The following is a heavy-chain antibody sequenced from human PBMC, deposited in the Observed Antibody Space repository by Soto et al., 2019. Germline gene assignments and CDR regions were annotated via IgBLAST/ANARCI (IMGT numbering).Heavy chain of an antibody. CDR2: ISGSGGST. D-gene: IGHD2-21*01. J-gene: IGHJ4*02. Sequence: GGSLRLSCAASGFTFSSYAMSWVRQAPGKGLEWVSAISGSGGSTYYADSVKGRFTISRDNSKNTLYLQMNSLRAEDTAVYYCAKNIWVEDPYLPPAFDAVDYWGQGTLVTVSS. CDR1: GFTFSSYA. V-gene: IGHV3-23*01. CDR3: AKNIWVEDPYLPPAFDAVDY.